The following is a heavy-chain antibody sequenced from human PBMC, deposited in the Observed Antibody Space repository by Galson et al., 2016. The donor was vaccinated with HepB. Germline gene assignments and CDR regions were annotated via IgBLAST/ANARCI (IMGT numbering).Heavy chain of an antibody. J-gene: IGHJ4*02. CDR1: GLTLSTNW. D-gene: IGHD3-3*01. Sequence: SLRLSCAASGLTLSTNWMSWVRQAPGKGLEWVANIKQDGSEKYYVDSVKGRVTISRDNAKNSLYLQMNSLRVEDTAVYYCSIEYYDFWSGNNWGQGTLVTVSS. CDR2: IKQDGSEK. V-gene: IGHV3-7*05. CDR3: SIEYYDFWSGNN.